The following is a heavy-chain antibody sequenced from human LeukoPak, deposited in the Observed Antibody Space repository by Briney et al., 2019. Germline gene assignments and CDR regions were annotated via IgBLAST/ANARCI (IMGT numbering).Heavy chain of an antibody. CDR2: IYPGDSDT. J-gene: IGHJ4*02. Sequence: GESLKISCKGSGFNFTTSWIGWVRQMPGKGLEWMGIIYPGDSDTGYSPSFQGQVTVSADKSISTAYLQWNSLKASDTAMYYCAKHGYGYYFDSWGQGTLVTVSS. CDR3: AKHGYGYYFDS. D-gene: IGHD5-12*01. V-gene: IGHV5-51*01. CDR1: GFNFTTSW.